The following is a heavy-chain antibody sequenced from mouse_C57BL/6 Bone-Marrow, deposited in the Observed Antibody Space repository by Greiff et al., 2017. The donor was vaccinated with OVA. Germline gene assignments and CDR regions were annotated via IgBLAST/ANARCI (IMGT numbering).Heavy chain of an antibody. J-gene: IGHJ4*01. V-gene: IGHV1-64*01. CDR3: AREVWSLEDY. D-gene: IGHD2-10*02. CDR1: GYTFTSYW. Sequence: VQLQQSGAELVKPGASVKLSCKASGYTFTSYWMHWVKPRPGQGLEWIGMIHPNSGSTNYNEKFKSKATLTVDKSSSTAYMQLSSLTSEDSAVYYCAREVWSLEDYWGQGTSVTVSS. CDR2: IHPNSGST.